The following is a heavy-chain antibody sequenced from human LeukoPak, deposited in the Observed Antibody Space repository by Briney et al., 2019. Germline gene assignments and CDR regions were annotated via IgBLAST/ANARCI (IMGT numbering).Heavy chain of an antibody. Sequence: GGSLRLSCAASGFTFSSYSMNWVRQAPGKGLEWVSSISSSSSYIYYADSVKGRFTISRDNSKNTLYLQMNSLRAEDTAVYYCAKDEGVVPAAPGFDPWGQGTLVTVSS. V-gene: IGHV3-21*04. D-gene: IGHD2-2*01. CDR1: GFTFSSYS. CDR3: AKDEGVVPAAPGFDP. CDR2: ISSSSSYI. J-gene: IGHJ5*02.